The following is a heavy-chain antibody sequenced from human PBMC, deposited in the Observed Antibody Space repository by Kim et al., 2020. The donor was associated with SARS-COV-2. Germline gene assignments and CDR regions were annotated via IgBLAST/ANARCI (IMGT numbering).Heavy chain of an antibody. V-gene: IGHV3-23*01. CDR3: AKVRGSGYYYQPLDDYYYYYGMDV. Sequence: GGSLRLSCAASGFTFSSYAMSWVRQAPGKGLEWVSAISGSGGSTYYADSVKGRFTISRDNSKNTLYLQMNSLRAEDTAVYYCAKVRGSGYYYQPLDDYYYYYGMDVWGQGTTVTVSS. CDR1: GFTFSSYA. J-gene: IGHJ6*02. D-gene: IGHD3-22*01. CDR2: ISGSGGST.